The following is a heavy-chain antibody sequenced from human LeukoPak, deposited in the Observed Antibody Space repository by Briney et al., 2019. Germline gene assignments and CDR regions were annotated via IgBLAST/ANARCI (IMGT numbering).Heavy chain of an antibody. CDR3: AREPPSWGIRIFGVANPGNWFDP. Sequence: PSETLSLTCTVSGGSISSYYWSWLRQPAGKGLEWIGRIYTSGSTNYNPSLKSRVTMSVDTSKNQFSLKLSSVTAADTAVYYCAREPPSWGIRIFGVANPGNWFDPWGQGTLVTVSS. V-gene: IGHV4-4*07. CDR2: IYTSGST. D-gene: IGHD3-3*01. J-gene: IGHJ5*02. CDR1: GGSISSYY.